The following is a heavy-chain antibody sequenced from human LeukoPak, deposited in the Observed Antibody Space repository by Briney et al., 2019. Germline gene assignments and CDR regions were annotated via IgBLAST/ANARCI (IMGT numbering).Heavy chain of an antibody. CDR3: ARSTNSKEAYYYFDY. CDR1: GFTFSSYS. J-gene: IGHJ4*02. V-gene: IGHV3-21*01. CDR2: ISSSSSYI. Sequence: PGGSLRLSCAASGFTFSSYSMNWVRQAPGKGLEWVSSISSSSSYIYYADSVKGRFTISRDNAKNSLYLQTNSLRAEDTAVYYCARSTNSKEAYYYFDYWGQGTLVTVSS. D-gene: IGHD4-23*01.